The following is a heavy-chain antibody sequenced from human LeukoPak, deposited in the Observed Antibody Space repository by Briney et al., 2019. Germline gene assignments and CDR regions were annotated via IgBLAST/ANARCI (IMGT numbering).Heavy chain of an antibody. CDR3: AKVAGSSGYFPEY. Sequence: GGSLRLSCVASGFTFTSYAMSWVCQAPGKGLEWVSAISAGATSTYYADSVKGRFTISRDNSKNTLYMQMNSLRADDTAVYYCAKVAGSSGYFPEYWGQGTLVTVSS. CDR2: ISAGATST. D-gene: IGHD3-22*01. V-gene: IGHV3-23*01. J-gene: IGHJ4*02. CDR1: GFTFTSYA.